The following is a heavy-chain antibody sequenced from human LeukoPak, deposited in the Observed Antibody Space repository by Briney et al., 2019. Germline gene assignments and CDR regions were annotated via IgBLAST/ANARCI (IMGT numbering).Heavy chain of an antibody. V-gene: IGHV3-23*01. CDR1: GFTFSSYA. J-gene: IGHJ4*02. CDR3: AKDRGNTMVRGITAFDY. Sequence: AGGSLRLSCAASGFTFSSYAISWVRQAPGKGLEWVSGISGSGGTTYYADSVKGRFTISRDNSKNTLYLQMNSLRAEDTAVYYCAKDRGNTMVRGITAFDYWGQGTLVTVSS. D-gene: IGHD3-10*01. CDR2: ISGSGGTT.